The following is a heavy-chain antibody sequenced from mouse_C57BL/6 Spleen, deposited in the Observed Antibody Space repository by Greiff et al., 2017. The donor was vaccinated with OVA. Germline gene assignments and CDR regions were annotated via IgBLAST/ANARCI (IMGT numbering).Heavy chain of an antibody. Sequence: QVQLQQPGAELVRPGSSVKLSCKASGYTFTSYWMHWVKQRPIQGLEWIGNIDPSDSATHYNQKFKDKATLTVDKSSSTAYMQLSSLTSEDSAVYYCARITTVVATDYYAMDYWGQGTSVTVSS. CDR3: ARITTVVATDYYAMDY. J-gene: IGHJ4*01. V-gene: IGHV1-52*01. CDR1: GYTFTSYW. D-gene: IGHD1-1*01. CDR2: IDPSDSAT.